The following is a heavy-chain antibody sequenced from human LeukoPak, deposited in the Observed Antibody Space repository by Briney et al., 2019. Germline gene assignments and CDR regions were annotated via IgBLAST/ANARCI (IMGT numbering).Heavy chain of an antibody. V-gene: IGHV3-21*01. Sequence: GGSLRLSCAASGFTFSSYSMNWVRQAPGKGLEWVSSISSSRSYIYYADSVKGRFTISRDNAKNSLYLQMNSLRAEDTAVYYCARDGSYCGGDCTDAFDIWGQGTMVTVSP. J-gene: IGHJ3*02. CDR1: GFTFSSYS. CDR2: ISSSRSYI. D-gene: IGHD2-21*01. CDR3: ARDGSYCGGDCTDAFDI.